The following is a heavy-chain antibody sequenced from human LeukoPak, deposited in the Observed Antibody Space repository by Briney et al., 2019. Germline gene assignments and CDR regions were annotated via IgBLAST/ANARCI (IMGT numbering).Heavy chain of an antibody. CDR1: GYTFTSYD. J-gene: IGHJ5*02. CDR3: ARGPQSYYYGSGSYIP. V-gene: IGHV1-8*01. CDR2: MNPNSGNT. D-gene: IGHD3-10*01. Sequence: ASVKVSCKASGYTFTSYDINWVRQATGQGLEWMGWMNPNSGNTGYAQKFQGRVTMTRNTSISTAYMELSSLRSEDTAVYYCARGPQSYYYGSGSYIPWGQGTLVTVSS.